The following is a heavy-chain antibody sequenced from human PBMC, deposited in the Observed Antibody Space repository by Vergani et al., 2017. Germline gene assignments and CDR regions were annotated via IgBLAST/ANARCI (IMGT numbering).Heavy chain of an antibody. CDR3: AKDVGATTSGYFDY. Sequence: EVQLLESGGGLVHPGGSLRLSCAASGFTFHDHGMHWVRQAPGKGLEWVSGISWNSGSKGYADSVKGRFTISRDNAKNSLYLQMNSLRAEDTALYYCAKDVGATTSGYFDYWGQGTLVTVSS. J-gene: IGHJ4*02. D-gene: IGHD1-26*01. V-gene: IGHV3-9*01. CDR1: GFTFHDHG. CDR2: ISWNSGSK.